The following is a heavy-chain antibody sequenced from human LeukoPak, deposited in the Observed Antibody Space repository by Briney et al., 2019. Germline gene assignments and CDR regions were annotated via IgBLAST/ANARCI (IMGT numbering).Heavy chain of an antibody. CDR2: INHSVGA. V-gene: IGHV4-34*01. CDR3: ARVTRGGGSNRDY. CDR1: GGSLSNYY. Sequence: SETLSRTCAVYGGSLSNYYWTWVRQPPGKGLEWIGEINHSVGANYSPSLKSRVTISVDRSKNQFSLKLSSVTAADTAVYYCARVTRGGGSNRDYWGQGTLVTVSS. J-gene: IGHJ4*02. D-gene: IGHD1-26*01.